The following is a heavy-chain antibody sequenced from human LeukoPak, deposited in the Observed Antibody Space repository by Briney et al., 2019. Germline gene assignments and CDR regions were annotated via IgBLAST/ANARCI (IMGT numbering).Heavy chain of an antibody. D-gene: IGHD7-27*01. CDR2: ISFSGDVT. J-gene: IGHJ4*02. Sequence: PGGSLRLSCSASGVTLGTHAMSWVHQAPGKGLEWVSAISFSGDVTFYADSVKGRFTVSRDNSKNTLFLQMNSLRAEDTAVYYCAKDGGLWVSAHWGDSWGRGTLVTVSS. CDR3: AKDGGLWVSAHWGDS. CDR1: GVTLGTHA. V-gene: IGHV3-23*01.